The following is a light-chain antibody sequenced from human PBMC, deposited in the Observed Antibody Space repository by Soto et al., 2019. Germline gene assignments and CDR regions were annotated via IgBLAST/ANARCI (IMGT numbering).Light chain of an antibody. Sequence: DIQMTQSPSSLSASVGARVPITCRARQSISSYLNWYQQKPGKAPKLLIYAASSLQSGVPSRSSGSGSGTDFTLTISSLQPEDFATYYCQQSYSTPQTFGQGTKVDIK. J-gene: IGKJ1*01. CDR3: QQSYSTPQT. CDR1: QSISSY. V-gene: IGKV1-39*01. CDR2: AAS.